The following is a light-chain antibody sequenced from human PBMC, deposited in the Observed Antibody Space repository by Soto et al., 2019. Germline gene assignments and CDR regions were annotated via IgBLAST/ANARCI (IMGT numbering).Light chain of an antibody. CDR2: DVS. V-gene: IGLV2-14*03. CDR1: SSDVGGYNY. CDR3: SSNTSNSPL. J-gene: IGLJ2*01. Sequence: QSALTQPASVSGSPGQSITISCTGTSSDVGGYNYVSWYQQHPGKAPKLMIYDVSNRPSGVSNRFSGSKSGNTASLAISGLQAEDEADYYCSSNTSNSPLFGGGTKLTVL.